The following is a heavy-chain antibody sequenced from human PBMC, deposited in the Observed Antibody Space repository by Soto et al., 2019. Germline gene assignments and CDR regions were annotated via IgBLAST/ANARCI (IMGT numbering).Heavy chain of an antibody. V-gene: IGHV4-30-4*01. J-gene: IGHJ4*02. CDR2: IYNSGGS. Sequence: TLSLTCSVSGASVRSGDYYWSCIRQAPGKGLEWIGYIYNSGGSYYNPSLKGRLTISIDTSKNQFSLKLNSVTAADTAIYYCVGTGTTDDYWGRGTLVTVSS. D-gene: IGHD4-17*01. CDR1: GASVRSGDYY. CDR3: VGTGTTDDY.